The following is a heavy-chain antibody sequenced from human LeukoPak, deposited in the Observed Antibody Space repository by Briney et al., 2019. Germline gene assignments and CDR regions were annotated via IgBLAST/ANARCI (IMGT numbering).Heavy chain of an antibody. J-gene: IGHJ4*02. Sequence: PGGSLRLSCAASGFTFSNAWMSWVRQAPGKGLEWVDRIKSKTDGGTTDYAAPVKGRFTISRDDSKNTLYLQMNSLKTEDTAVYYCTTVLRFLEWNENHFDYWGQGTPVTVSS. D-gene: IGHD3-3*01. CDR2: IKSKTDGGTT. V-gene: IGHV3-15*01. CDR1: GFTFSNAW. CDR3: TTVLRFLEWNENHFDY.